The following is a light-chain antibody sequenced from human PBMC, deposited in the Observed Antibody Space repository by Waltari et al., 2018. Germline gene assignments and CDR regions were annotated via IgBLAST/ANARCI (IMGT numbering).Light chain of an antibody. CDR2: ADS. CDR3: QQAHSFPLIT. CDR1: QDVRTW. J-gene: IGKJ5*01. V-gene: IGKV1-12*01. Sequence: DIQMTQSPSSVSASVGDRVTISCRASQDVRTWLAWYQQKPGKAPNLLINADSTLQSGVPSRFSGSGSGTDFTLTISSLQPEDFATYYCQQAHSFPLITFGQGTRLEIK.